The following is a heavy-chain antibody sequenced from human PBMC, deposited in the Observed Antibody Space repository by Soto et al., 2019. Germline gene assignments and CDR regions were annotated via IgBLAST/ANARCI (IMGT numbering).Heavy chain of an antibody. J-gene: IGHJ4*01. V-gene: IGHV4-59*01. Sequence: NPXESLSLTCTVSGGSISSYCSSWVRQPPGKGLDWIGYIYYSGSTNYNPSLKSRVTIAVDASKNQFSLKLSSVTAADTSVYYCSRGADRFGGLFGVDVWGQGTLVTVSS. D-gene: IGHD3-10*01. CDR2: IYYSGST. CDR3: SRGADRFGGLFGVDV. CDR1: GGSISSYC.